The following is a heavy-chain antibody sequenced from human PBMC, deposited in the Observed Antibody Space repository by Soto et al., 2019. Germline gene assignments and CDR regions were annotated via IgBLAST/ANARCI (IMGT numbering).Heavy chain of an antibody. D-gene: IGHD3-22*01. CDR3: ANISVYPESEDS. CDR1: GFTFDDYA. Sequence: EVQLVESGGGLVQPGRSLRLSCAASGFTFDDYAMHWVRQAPGKGLEWVSGISWNSGSIGYADSVKGRFTVSRDNAKNSLYMTMNSRRAEDTDLYYCANISVYPESEDSWGQGTMITVSS. V-gene: IGHV3-9*01. J-gene: IGHJ4*02. CDR2: ISWNSGSI.